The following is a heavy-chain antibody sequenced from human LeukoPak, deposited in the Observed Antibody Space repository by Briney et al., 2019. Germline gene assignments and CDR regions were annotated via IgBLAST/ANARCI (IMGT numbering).Heavy chain of an antibody. CDR1: GFTFSSYA. V-gene: IGHV3-23*01. J-gene: IGHJ5*02. CDR3: AKSLHYRAINWFDP. CDR2: ISGSGGST. D-gene: IGHD1-26*01. Sequence: GGSLRLSCAASGFTFSSYAMSWVRQAPGKGLEWVPPISGSGGSTYYADSVKGRFTISRDNSKNTLYLQMNSLRAEDTAVYYCAKSLHYRAINWFDPWGQGTLVTVSS.